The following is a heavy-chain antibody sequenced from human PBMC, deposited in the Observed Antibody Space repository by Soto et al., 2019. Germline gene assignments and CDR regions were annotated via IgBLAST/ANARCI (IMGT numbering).Heavy chain of an antibody. CDR1: GFTFSSYA. D-gene: IGHD3-22*01. V-gene: IGHV3-23*01. CDR2: ISGSGGST. J-gene: IGHJ4*02. Sequence: WVSLRLSCAVSGFTFSSYALSWVRQAPGKGLEWVSAISGSGGSTYYADSVKGRFTISRHNSKNTLYLQMNSLRAEDTAVYYCAKDPNNYYDSSGLFDYWGQGTLVTVS. CDR3: AKDPNNYYDSSGLFDY.